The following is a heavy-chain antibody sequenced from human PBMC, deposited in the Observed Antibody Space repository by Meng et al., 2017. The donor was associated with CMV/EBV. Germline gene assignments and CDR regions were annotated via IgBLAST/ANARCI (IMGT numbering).Heavy chain of an antibody. J-gene: IGHJ5*02. Sequence: TSYDINGVRQATGQGLEWMGWMNPNSGNTGYAQKFQGRVTMTRNTSISTAYMELSSLRSEDTAVYYCARGPANYGSGSYSPYNWFDPWGQGTLVTVS. CDR1: TSYD. D-gene: IGHD3-10*01. CDR2: MNPNSGNT. CDR3: ARGPANYGSGSYSPYNWFDP. V-gene: IGHV1-8*01.